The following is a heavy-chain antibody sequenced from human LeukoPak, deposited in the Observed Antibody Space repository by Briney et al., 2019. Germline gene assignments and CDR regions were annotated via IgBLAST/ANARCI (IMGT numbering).Heavy chain of an antibody. J-gene: IGHJ4*02. Sequence: PGGSLRLSCAASGFTFSSYGMHWVRQAPGKGLEWVAFIRYDGSNKYYTDSVKGRFTIFRDNSKNTLHLQMNSLRAEDTAVYYCAKDLSGAAYTFDYWGQGTPVTVSS. D-gene: IGHD2-15*01. CDR2: IRYDGSNK. V-gene: IGHV3-30*02. CDR3: AKDLSGAAYTFDY. CDR1: GFTFSSYG.